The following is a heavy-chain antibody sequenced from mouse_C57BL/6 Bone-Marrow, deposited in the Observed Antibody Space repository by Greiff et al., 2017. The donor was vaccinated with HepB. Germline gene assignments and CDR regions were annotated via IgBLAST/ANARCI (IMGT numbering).Heavy chain of an antibody. J-gene: IGHJ4*01. CDR2: INPNNGGT. V-gene: IGHV1-18*01. CDR3: ARNYGSSYAMDY. Sequence: EVQGVESGPELVKPGASVKIPCKASGYTFTDYNMDWVKQSHGKSLEWIGDINPNNGGTIYNQKFKGKATLTVDKSSSTAYMELRSLTSEDTAVYYCARNYGSSYAMDYWGQGTSVTVSS. D-gene: IGHD1-1*01. CDR1: GYTFTDYN.